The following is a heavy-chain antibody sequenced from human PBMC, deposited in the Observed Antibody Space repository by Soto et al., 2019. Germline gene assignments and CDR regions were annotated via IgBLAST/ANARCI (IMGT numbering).Heavy chain of an antibody. Sequence: ASLKVSCKASGYTFTGYYMHWVRQAPGEGLEWMGWINPNSGGINYAQKCQGRVTMTRDTSISTAYMELSRLRSDDTAVYYCARDIKMVRGVSDYWGQGTLVTVSS. CDR3: ARDIKMVRGVSDY. D-gene: IGHD3-10*01. V-gene: IGHV1-2*02. CDR1: GYTFTGYY. J-gene: IGHJ4*02. CDR2: INPNSGGI.